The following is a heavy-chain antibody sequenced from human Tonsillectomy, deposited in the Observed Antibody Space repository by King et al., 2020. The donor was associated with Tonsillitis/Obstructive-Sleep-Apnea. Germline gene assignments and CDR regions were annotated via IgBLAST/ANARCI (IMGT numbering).Heavy chain of an antibody. CDR1: GGSISSSNW. CDR2: IYHSGST. Sequence: QLQESGPGLVKPSGTLSLTCAVSGGSISSSNWWSWVRQPPGKGLEWIGEIYHSGSTNYNPSLKRRVTISVDKSKNQFSLKLSSVTAADTAVYYCARVRLRFLTQRGYMDVWGKGTTVTVSS. V-gene: IGHV4-4*02. D-gene: IGHD3-3*01. J-gene: IGHJ6*03. CDR3: ARVRLRFLTQRGYMDV.